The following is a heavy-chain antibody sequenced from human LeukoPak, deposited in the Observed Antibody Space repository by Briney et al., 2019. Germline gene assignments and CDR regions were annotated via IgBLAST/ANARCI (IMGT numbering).Heavy chain of an antibody. CDR1: GGTFSSYA. CDR2: IIPIFGTA. J-gene: IGHJ2*01. V-gene: IGHV1-69*05. CDR3: ASSLTHSSGYYDFAYGYWYFDL. Sequence: SVKVSCKASGGTFSSYAISWVRQAPGQGLEWMGGIIPIFGTANYAQKFQGRVTITTDESTSTAYMGLSSLRSEDTAVYYCASSLTHSSGYYDFAYGYWYFDLWGRGTLVTVSS. D-gene: IGHD3-22*01.